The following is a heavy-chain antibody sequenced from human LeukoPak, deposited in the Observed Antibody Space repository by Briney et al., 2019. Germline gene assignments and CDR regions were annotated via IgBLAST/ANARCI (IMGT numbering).Heavy chain of an antibody. D-gene: IGHD2-15*01. J-gene: IGHJ4*02. V-gene: IGHV3-30*02. Sequence: GGSLRLSCAASGFTFSSYGMHWVRQAPGKGLEWVAVIWYDGSNKYYADSVKDRFAISRDSSKNTLYLQMNSLRAEDTAVYYCAKGYCSGSCYNGLDYWGQGTLVTVSS. CDR1: GFTFSSYG. CDR2: IWYDGSNK. CDR3: AKGYCSGSCYNGLDY.